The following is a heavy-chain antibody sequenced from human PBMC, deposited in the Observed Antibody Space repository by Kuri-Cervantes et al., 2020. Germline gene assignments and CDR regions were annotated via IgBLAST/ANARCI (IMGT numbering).Heavy chain of an antibody. J-gene: IGHJ3*02. CDR3: AAEENSSGWVRGAFDI. CDR1: GYTFTSYY. V-gene: IGHV1-46*01. D-gene: IGHD6-19*01. CDR2: INPSGGST. Sequence: ASVKVSCKASGYTFTSYYMHWVRQAPGQGLEWMGIINPSGGSTSYAQKFQGRVTMTRDTSTSTVYMELSSLRSEDTAVYYCAAEENSSGWVRGAFDIWGQGTMVTVSS.